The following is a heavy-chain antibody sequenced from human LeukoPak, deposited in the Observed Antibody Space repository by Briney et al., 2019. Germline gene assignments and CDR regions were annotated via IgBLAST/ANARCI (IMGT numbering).Heavy chain of an antibody. V-gene: IGHV4-30-4*01. CDR2: IYYSGST. Sequence: IPSETLSLTCTVSGGSISSGDYYWSWIRQPPGKGLEWIGYIYYSGSTYYNPSLKSRVTISVDTSKNQFSLKLSSVTAADTAVYYCASSHYYCGMDVWGQGTTVTVSS. CDR1: GGSISSGDYY. J-gene: IGHJ6*02. CDR3: ASSHYYCGMDV.